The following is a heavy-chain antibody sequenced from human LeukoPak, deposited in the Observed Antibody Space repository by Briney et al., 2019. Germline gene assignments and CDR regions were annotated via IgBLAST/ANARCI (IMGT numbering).Heavy chain of an antibody. Sequence: PSETLSLTCTVSGGSISSYYWSWIRQPPGKGLEWIGYIYYSGSTNYNPSLKSRVTISVDTSKNQFSLKLSSVTAADTAVYYCAREYSSSHSTYNWLDPWGQGTLVSVSS. CDR3: AREYSSSHSTYNWLDP. J-gene: IGHJ5*02. V-gene: IGHV4-59*01. D-gene: IGHD6-13*01. CDR2: IYYSGST. CDR1: GGSISSYY.